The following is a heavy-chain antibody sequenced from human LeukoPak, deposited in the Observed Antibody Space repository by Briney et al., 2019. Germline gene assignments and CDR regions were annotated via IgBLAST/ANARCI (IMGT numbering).Heavy chain of an antibody. CDR2: MNPNSGNT. CDR1: GYTFTSYD. J-gene: IGHJ4*02. CDR3: ARDLTHRRNYDNSGYQIVSAF. Sequence: ASVKVSCKASGYTFTSYDINWVRQATGQGLEWMGWMNPNSGNTGYAQQFQGRVTITRNTSISTAYMELSSLRSEDTAVYYCARDLTHRRNYDNSGYQIVSAFWGQGTLVTVSS. V-gene: IGHV1-8*03. D-gene: IGHD3-22*01.